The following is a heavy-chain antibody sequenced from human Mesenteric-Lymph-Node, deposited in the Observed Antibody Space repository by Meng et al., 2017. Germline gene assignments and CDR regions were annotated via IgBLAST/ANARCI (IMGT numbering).Heavy chain of an antibody. D-gene: IGHD3-10*01. Sequence: GESLKISCAASGFTFSSYAMSWVRQAPGKGLEWVSAISGSGGSTYYADSVKGRFTISRDNSKNTLYLQMNSLRAEDTAVYYCAKSPAGGAGSYSAFDIWGQGTMVTVSS. CDR2: ISGSGGST. V-gene: IGHV3-23*01. J-gene: IGHJ3*02. CDR1: GFTFSSYA. CDR3: AKSPAGGAGSYSAFDI.